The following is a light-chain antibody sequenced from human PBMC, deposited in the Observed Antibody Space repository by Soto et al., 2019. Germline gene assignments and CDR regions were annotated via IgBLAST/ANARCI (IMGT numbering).Light chain of an antibody. V-gene: IGKV3-20*01. J-gene: IGKJ1*01. Sequence: ENLLTQSPCTLSLSPGEGATLSCRASRGVSANYLAWYQQKPGQAPSLLIYGASIRAAGIPDRFSGSGSGTDFTLTIRRLEPDDFAVYYCQQYGSSPRTFGQGTKVDIK. CDR1: RGVSANY. CDR3: QQYGSSPRT. CDR2: GAS.